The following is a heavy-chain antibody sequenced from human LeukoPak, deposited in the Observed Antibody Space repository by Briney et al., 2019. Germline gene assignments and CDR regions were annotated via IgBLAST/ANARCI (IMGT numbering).Heavy chain of an antibody. J-gene: IGHJ4*02. D-gene: IGHD2-15*01. CDR1: GYTFTSYG. CDR3: AREYCGGGRCYGGDY. Sequence: GASVKVSCKASGYTFTSYGISWVRQAPGQGLEWMGWISVYNANTNYAQKLQGRVTMTTDTSTRTAYMELRSLRSDDTAVYYCAREYCGGGRCYGGDYWGQGTLVTVSS. CDR2: ISVYNANT. V-gene: IGHV1-18*01.